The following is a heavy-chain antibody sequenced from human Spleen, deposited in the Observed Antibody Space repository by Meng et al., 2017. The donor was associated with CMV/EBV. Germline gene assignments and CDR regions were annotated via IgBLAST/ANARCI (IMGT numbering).Heavy chain of an antibody. CDR1: GFTFGSYS. CDR2: ISSSSSYI. CDR3: ATYSSGWYSGY. D-gene: IGHD6-19*01. Sequence: GESLKISCAASGFTFGSYSMNWVRQAPGKGLEWVSSISSSSSYIYYADSVKGRFTISRDNAKNSLYLQMNSLRAEDTAVYYCATYSSGWYSGYWGQGTLVTVSS. J-gene: IGHJ4*02. V-gene: IGHV3-21*01.